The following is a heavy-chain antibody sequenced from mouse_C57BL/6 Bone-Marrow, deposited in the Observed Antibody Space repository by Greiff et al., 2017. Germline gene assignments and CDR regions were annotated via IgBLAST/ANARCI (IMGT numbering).Heavy chain of an antibody. J-gene: IGHJ2*01. D-gene: IGHD4-1*01. CDR1: GFTFSSYG. CDR2: ISSGGSYT. Sequence: DVKLVESGGDLVKPGGSLKLSCAASGFTFSSYGMSWVRQTPDKRLEWVATISSGGSYTYYPDSVKGRFTISRDNAKNTLYLQMSSLKSEDTAMYYCARLGRNFDYWGQGTTLTVSS. CDR3: ARLGRNFDY. V-gene: IGHV5-6*02.